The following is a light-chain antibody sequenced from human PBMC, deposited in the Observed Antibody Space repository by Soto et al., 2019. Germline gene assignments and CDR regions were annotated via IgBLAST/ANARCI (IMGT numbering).Light chain of an antibody. CDR1: QSVSSSY. CDR2: GAS. V-gene: IGKV3-20*01. Sequence: EIVLTQSPGTLSLSPGERATLSCRASQSVSSSYLAWYQQKPGQAPRLLIYGASSRATGIPDRFSGSGSGTDFTLTISILEHEDFAVYYCHQYGGSPRTLGQGTKVEIK. J-gene: IGKJ1*01. CDR3: HQYGGSPRT.